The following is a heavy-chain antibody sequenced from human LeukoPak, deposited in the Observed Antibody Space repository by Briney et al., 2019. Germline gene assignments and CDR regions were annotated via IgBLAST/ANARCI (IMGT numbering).Heavy chain of an antibody. D-gene: IGHD6-13*01. CDR1: GLTFSSYA. J-gene: IGHJ5*02. V-gene: IGHV3-23*01. Sequence: GGSLRLSCAASGLTFSSYAMSWVRQAPGKGLEWVSAISSNGGGTYYADSVKGRFTISRDNSKNTLYLQMNSLRAEDTAIYYCATWRDKAAVSWGQGTLVTVSS. CDR3: ATWRDKAAVS. CDR2: ISSNGGGT.